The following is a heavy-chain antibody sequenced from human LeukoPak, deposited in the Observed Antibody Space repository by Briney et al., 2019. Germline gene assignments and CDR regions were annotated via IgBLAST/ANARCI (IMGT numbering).Heavy chain of an antibody. CDR2: IRSKAYGGTT. Sequence: GGSLRLSCAASGFTFSSYSMNWVRQAPGKGLEWVGFIRSKAYGGTTQYAPSVRGRSTISRDDSKSIAYLQMNSLKTEDTAVYYCTRGGLWDVTGYWGQGTLVTVSS. CDR1: GFTFSSYS. D-gene: IGHD4/OR15-4a*01. V-gene: IGHV3-49*04. CDR3: TRGGLWDVTGY. J-gene: IGHJ4*02.